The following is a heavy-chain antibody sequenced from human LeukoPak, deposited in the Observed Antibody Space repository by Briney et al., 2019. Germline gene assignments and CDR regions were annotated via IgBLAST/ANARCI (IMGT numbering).Heavy chain of an antibody. CDR2: ISWNSGSI. V-gene: IGHV3-9*01. CDR3: AKDLSTTGTTSFDC. Sequence: GGSLRLSCAASGFTFDDYAMHWVRQAPGKGLEWVSGISWNSGSIGYADSVKGRFTISRDNSKITLYLQMNSLRAEDTAVYYCAKDLSTTGTTSFDCWGQGTLVTVSS. D-gene: IGHD1-1*01. J-gene: IGHJ4*02. CDR1: GFTFDDYA.